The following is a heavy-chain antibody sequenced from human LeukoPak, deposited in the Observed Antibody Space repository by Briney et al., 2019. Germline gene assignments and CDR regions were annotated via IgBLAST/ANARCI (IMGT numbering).Heavy chain of an antibody. CDR1: GFTFSSYA. CDR2: ISGSGGST. V-gene: IGHV3-23*01. D-gene: IGHD3-10*01. Sequence: PGGSLRLSCAASGFTFSSYAMSWVRQAPGKGLEWVSAISGSGGSTYYADSVKGRFTISRDNSKNTLYLQMNSLRAEDTAVYYCAKDVLWFGELQPKDAFDIWGQGTMVTVSS. J-gene: IGHJ3*02. CDR3: AKDVLWFGELQPKDAFDI.